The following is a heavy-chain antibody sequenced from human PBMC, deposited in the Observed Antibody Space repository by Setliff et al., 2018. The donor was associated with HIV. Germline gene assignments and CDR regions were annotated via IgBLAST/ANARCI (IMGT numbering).Heavy chain of an antibody. D-gene: IGHD3-10*01. CDR1: GFTFSSYG. CDR2: IWYDGSNK. Sequence: PGGSLRLSCAASGFTFSSYGMHWVRQAPGKGLEWVAVIWYDGSNKYYADSVKGRFTIFRDNAKNSVFLQMNSLRADDTAVYYCARILDMSSRTRTLYHAMDVWGRGTTVTVSS. J-gene: IGHJ6*02. CDR3: ARILDMSSRTRTLYHAMDV. V-gene: IGHV3-33*03.